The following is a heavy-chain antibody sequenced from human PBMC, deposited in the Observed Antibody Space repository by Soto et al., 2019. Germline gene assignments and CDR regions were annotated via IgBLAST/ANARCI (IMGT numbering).Heavy chain of an antibody. CDR1: GFTFSGSA. CDR2: IRSKANSYAT. J-gene: IGHJ6*03. V-gene: IGHV3-73*01. Sequence: GGSLRLSCAASGFTFSGSAMHWVRQASGKGLEWVGRIRSKANSYATAYAASVKGRFTISRDDSKNTAYLQMNSLKTEDTAVYYCTKEDIVVVVAAKNQYYYYYMDVWGKGTTVTVSS. D-gene: IGHD2-15*01. CDR3: TKEDIVVVVAAKNQYYYYYMDV.